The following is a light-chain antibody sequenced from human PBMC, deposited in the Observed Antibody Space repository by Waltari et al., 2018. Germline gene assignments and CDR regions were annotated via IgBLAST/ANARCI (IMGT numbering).Light chain of an antibody. J-gene: IGLJ2*01. CDR2: QDS. CDR1: KLGDKS. CDR3: QAWDSSTVV. V-gene: IGLV3-1*01. Sequence: SYELTQPPSVSVSPGQTASITCSGDKLGDKSACWYQQKPGQSPGLGIYQDSKRPSGIPERFSGSNSGNTATLTISGTQAMDEADYYCQAWDSSTVVFGGGTKLTVL.